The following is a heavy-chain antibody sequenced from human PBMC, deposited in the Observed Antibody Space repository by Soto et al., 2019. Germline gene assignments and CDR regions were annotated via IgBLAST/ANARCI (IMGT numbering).Heavy chain of an antibody. CDR3: ARGGVAGFDY. CDR1: GGTFSSYS. Sequence: QVQLVQSGAEVKKPGSSVKVSCKASGGTFSSYSISWVRQAPGQGLEWMGRIIPILGIANYAQKFQGRVTITAGKSPSSAYRELSSLRAEDTAVYHCARGGVAGFDYWGQGTLVTVSS. CDR2: IIPILGIA. J-gene: IGHJ4*02. V-gene: IGHV1-69*02. D-gene: IGHD6-19*01.